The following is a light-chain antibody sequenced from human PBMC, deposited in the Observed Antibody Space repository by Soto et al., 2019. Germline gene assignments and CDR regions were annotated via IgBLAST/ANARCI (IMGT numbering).Light chain of an antibody. CDR2: EVS. Sequence: QSVLPQPASLSGSPGQSITISCTGTSSVVGSYNLVSWYQQHPGKAPKLMIYEVSKRPSGVSNRFSGSKSGNTASLTISGLQAEDEADYYCCSYAGSSTLIFGTGTKVTVL. CDR3: CSYAGSSTLI. V-gene: IGLV2-23*02. J-gene: IGLJ1*01. CDR1: SSVVGSYNL.